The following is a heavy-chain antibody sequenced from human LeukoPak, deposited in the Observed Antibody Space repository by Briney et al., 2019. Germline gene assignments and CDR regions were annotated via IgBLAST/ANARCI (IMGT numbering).Heavy chain of an antibody. Sequence: PGGSLRLSCAGSGFIFNNYAMHWVRQPPGKGLEWVSGISWNSGSIDYADSVKGRFTISRDNAKNSLYLQMNSLRAEDTAVYYCARGSTYYDSSGQVPFDYWGQGTLVTVSS. J-gene: IGHJ4*02. V-gene: IGHV3-9*01. CDR2: ISWNSGSI. CDR3: ARGSTYYDSSGQVPFDY. D-gene: IGHD3-22*01. CDR1: GFIFNNYA.